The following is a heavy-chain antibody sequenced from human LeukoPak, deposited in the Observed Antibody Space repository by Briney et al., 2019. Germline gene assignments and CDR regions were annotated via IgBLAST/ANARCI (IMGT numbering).Heavy chain of an antibody. CDR2: INPSGGST. Sequence: GASVKVSCKASGYTFTSYGISWVRQAPGQGLEWMGIINPSGGSTSYAQKFQGRVTMTRDMSTSTVYMELSSLRSEDTAVYYCARGGSTSDYYYYYMDVWGKGTTVTVSS. CDR1: GYTFTSYG. D-gene: IGHD2-2*01. J-gene: IGHJ6*03. CDR3: ARGGSTSDYYYYYMDV. V-gene: IGHV1-46*01.